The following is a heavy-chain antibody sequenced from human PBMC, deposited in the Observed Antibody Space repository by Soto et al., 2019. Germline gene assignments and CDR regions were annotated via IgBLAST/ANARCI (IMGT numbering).Heavy chain of an antibody. CDR1: AYTFTTYG. V-gene: IGHV1-18*01. J-gene: IGHJ6*02. Sequence: HVQLVQSGAEVKKPGASVKVSCKASAYTFTTYGISWVRQAPGQGLEWLGWISAYNGDTNYAQNLQGRLTMTIDTSTSTAYMELRSLRSDDSAVYYCASPYYDFWSGYPDYYGMDVWGQGTTVTVSS. CDR2: ISAYNGDT. CDR3: ASPYYDFWSGYPDYYGMDV. D-gene: IGHD3-3*01.